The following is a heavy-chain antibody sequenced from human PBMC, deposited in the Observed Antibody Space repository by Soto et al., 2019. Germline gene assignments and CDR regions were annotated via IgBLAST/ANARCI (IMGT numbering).Heavy chain of an antibody. CDR1: GFTFSSYA. CDR3: VKHSAGDVFDI. CDR2: ISGSGGGT. Sequence: EVHVLESGGTLVQPGGSLRLSCAVSGFTFSSYAMSWVRQAPGKGLEWVSAISGSGGGTYYADSVRGRFTISRDNFKDTLSLQMNSLRAEDTAIYYCVKHSAGDVFDIWGQGTMVTVSS. J-gene: IGHJ3*02. V-gene: IGHV3-23*01.